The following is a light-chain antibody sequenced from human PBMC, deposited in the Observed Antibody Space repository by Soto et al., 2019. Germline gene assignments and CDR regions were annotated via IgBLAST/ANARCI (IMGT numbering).Light chain of an antibody. V-gene: IGKV3-15*01. CDR3: QQYNNWPRG. CDR2: GAS. Sequence: MTQSPSSLSVSPGERATLSCRASQSVSSNLAWYQQKPGQAPRLLIYGASTRATGIPARFSGSGSGTEFTLTISSLQSEDFAVYYCQQYNNWPRGFGQGTKVEIK. CDR1: QSVSSN. J-gene: IGKJ1*01.